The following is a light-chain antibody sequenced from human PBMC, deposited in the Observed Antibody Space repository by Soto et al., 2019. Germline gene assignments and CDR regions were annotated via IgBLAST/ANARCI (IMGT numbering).Light chain of an antibody. V-gene: IGLV1-44*01. CDR1: SSNIGSNA. CDR2: SNN. CDR3: AAWDDSLNGLYV. J-gene: IGLJ1*01. Sequence: QSVLTQPPSASGTPGQRVTISCSGGSSNIGSNAVTWYRQLPGTAPKLLIYSNNQRPSGVPDRFSGSKSGTSASLAIRGLQSEDEADYYCAAWDDSLNGLYVFGTGTKLTVL.